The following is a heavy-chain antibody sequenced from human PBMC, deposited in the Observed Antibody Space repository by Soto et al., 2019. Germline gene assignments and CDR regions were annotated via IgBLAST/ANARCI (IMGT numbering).Heavy chain of an antibody. Sequence: EVQLVESGGGMVQPGGSLRLSCVASGFSFSSYSMNWARQAPGKGLEWVAYITSRSSPIYYADSVRGRFTVSRDNAKNSLHLQMESLRLEDTAAYFCARDPHSLDYWGQGTLVTLSS. CDR2: ITSRSSPI. V-gene: IGHV3-48*01. D-gene: IGHD2-21*01. J-gene: IGHJ4*02. CDR3: ARDPHSLDY. CDR1: GFSFSSYS.